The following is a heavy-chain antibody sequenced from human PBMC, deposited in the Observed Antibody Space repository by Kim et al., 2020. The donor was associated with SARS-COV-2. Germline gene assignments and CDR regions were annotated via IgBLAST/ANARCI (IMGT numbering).Heavy chain of an antibody. CDR3: STSFYSIIWYALPF. Sequence: SETLSLTCTVSGGSISSYYWSWIRQPPGKGLEWIGYIYYSGSTNYNPSLKSRVTISVDTSNNQFSLKLSSLTAADTSVYYCSTSFYSIIWYALPFCGQGT. V-gene: IGHV4-59*01. CDR1: GGSISSYY. D-gene: IGHD6-13*01. CDR2: IYYSGST. J-gene: IGHJ4*02.